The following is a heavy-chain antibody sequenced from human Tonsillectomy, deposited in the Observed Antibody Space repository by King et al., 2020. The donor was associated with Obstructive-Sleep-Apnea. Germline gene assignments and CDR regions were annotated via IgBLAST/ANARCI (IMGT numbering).Heavy chain of an antibody. CDR1: GYSISSGYY. J-gene: IGHJ4*02. CDR2: IYHSGST. V-gene: IGHV4-38-2*02. CDR3: ARDNSGSYLSTGGY. D-gene: IGHD1-26*01. Sequence: QLQESGPGLVKPSETLSLTCTVSGYSISSGYYWGWIRQPPGKGLEWIGSIYHSGSTYNNPSLKSRVTISVDTSKNQFSLKLSSVTAADTAVYYCARDNSGSYLSTGGYWGQGTLVTVSS.